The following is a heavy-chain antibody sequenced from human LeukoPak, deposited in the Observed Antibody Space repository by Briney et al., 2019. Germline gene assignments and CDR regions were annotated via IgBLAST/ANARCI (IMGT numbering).Heavy chain of an antibody. D-gene: IGHD2-8*02. CDR2: ISRDGGTT. CDR1: GFTFSSNA. Sequence: GGSLRLSCAASGFTFSSNAMHWVRQAPGKGLESVSAISRDGGTTYYANSVKGRFTIPRDNSKSMLFLQMGSLRAEDMAVYYCAREDPPGSYWFDYWGQGTLVTVSS. V-gene: IGHV3-64*01. CDR3: AREDPPGSYWFDY. J-gene: IGHJ4*02.